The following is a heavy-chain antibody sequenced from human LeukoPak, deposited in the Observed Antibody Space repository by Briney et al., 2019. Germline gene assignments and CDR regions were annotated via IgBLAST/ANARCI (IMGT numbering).Heavy chain of an antibody. CDR1: GGTFSIYA. V-gene: IGHV1-69*13. CDR3: ARMTYYYDSSGYSDY. D-gene: IGHD3-22*01. CDR2: IIPIFGTA. Sequence: ASVKVSCKASGGTFSIYAISWVRQAPGQGLEWMGGIIPIFGTANYAQKFQGRVTITADESTSAAYMELSSLRSEDTAVYYCARMTYYYDSSGYSDYWGQGTLVTVSS. J-gene: IGHJ4*02.